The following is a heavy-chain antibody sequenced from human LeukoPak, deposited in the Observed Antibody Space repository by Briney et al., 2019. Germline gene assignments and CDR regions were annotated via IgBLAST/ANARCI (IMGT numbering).Heavy chain of an antibody. J-gene: IGHJ4*02. V-gene: IGHV4-4*09. CDR2: IYTSGST. CDR1: GGSISSYF. Sequence: SETLSLTCTVSGGSISSYFWSWIRQPPGKGLEWIGYIYTSGSTNYNPSLKSRVTISVDTSKNQFSLKLSSVTAADTAAYYCARRRGYSGSYFDYWGQGTLVTVSS. CDR3: ARRRGYSGSYFDY. D-gene: IGHD1-26*01.